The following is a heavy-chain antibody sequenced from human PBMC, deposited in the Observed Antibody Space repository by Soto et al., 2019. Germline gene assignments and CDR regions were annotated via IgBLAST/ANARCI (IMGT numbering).Heavy chain of an antibody. CDR2: MNPNSGNT. CDR1: GYTFTSYD. V-gene: IGHV1-8*01. Sequence: QVQLVQSGAEVKKPGASVKVSCKASGYTFTSYDINWVRQATGQGLEWMGWMNPNSGNTGYAQKFQGRVTMTRNTAXXXAXMELSSLRSEDTAVYYCARRGYSSSWYYYYYYGMDVWGQGPTVTVSS. D-gene: IGHD6-13*01. CDR3: ARRGYSSSWYYYYYYGMDV. J-gene: IGHJ6*02.